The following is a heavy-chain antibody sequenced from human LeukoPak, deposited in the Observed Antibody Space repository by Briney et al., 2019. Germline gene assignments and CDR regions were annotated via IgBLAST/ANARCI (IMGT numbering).Heavy chain of an antibody. J-gene: IGHJ2*01. V-gene: IGHV1-46*01. Sequence: WASVKVSCKASGYTFTSYYMRWVRQAPGQGLEWMGIINPSGGSTSYAQKFQGRVTMTRDTSTSTVYMELSSLRSEDTAVYYCARVVGATARNWYFDLWGRGTLVTVSS. CDR1: GYTFTSYY. CDR2: INPSGGST. CDR3: ARVVGATARNWYFDL. D-gene: IGHD1-26*01.